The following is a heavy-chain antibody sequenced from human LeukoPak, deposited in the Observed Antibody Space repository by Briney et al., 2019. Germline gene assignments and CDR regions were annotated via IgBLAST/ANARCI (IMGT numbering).Heavy chain of an antibody. CDR2: IYYSGNT. V-gene: IGHV4-59*06. CDR1: GGSISSYY. CDR3: ARGLDRVNWFDP. D-gene: IGHD6-19*01. J-gene: IGHJ5*02. Sequence: SETLSLTCTVSGGSISSYYWSWIRQPPGKGLEWIGYIYYSGNTYYNSSLKSRVIISVDTSENKFFLKLTSVTAADTAVYYCARGLDRVNWFDPWGQGTLVTVSS.